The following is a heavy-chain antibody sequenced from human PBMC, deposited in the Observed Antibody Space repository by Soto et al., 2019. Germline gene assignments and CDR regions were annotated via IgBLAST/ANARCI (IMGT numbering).Heavy chain of an antibody. D-gene: IGHD2-21*01. Sequence: GGSLRLSCAASGFTFSDHYMDWVRQAPGKGLEWVGRIRNKANSYTTEYAASVKGRFIISRDDSKNSLYLQMNNLKTEDTAVYYCSRAGILTTPYYFDYWGQGTLVIVSS. J-gene: IGHJ4*02. CDR2: IRNKANSYTT. V-gene: IGHV3-72*01. CDR3: SRAGILTTPYYFDY. CDR1: GFTFSDHY.